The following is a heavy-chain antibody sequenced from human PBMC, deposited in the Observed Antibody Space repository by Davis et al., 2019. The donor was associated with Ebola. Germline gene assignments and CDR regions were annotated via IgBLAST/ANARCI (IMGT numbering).Heavy chain of an antibody. CDR2: IRSKANSYAT. Sequence: PSETLSLTCAASGFTFSGSAMHWVRQASGKGLEWVGRIRSKANSYATAYAASVKGRFTISRDDSKNTAYLQMNSLKTEDTAVYYCTGSSGKNDYWGQGTLVTVSS. CDR3: TGSSGKNDY. V-gene: IGHV3-73*01. CDR1: GFTFSGSA. J-gene: IGHJ4*02. D-gene: IGHD6-19*01.